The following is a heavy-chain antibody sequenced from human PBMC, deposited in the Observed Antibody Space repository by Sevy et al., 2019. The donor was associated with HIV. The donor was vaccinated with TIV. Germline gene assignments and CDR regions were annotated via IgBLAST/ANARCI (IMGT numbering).Heavy chain of an antibody. J-gene: IGHJ6*02. D-gene: IGHD5-18*01. CDR2: ISAYNGNK. CDR1: GYTFTSYG. V-gene: IGHV1-18*01. Sequence: ASVKVSCKASGYTFTSYGISWVRQAPGQGLEWMGWISAYNGNKNYAQKLQGRVTMTTDTSPSTAYMELRGLRSDDTAVYYCARDSYSYGFSGLSYYYYGMDVWGQGTTVTVSS. CDR3: ARDSYSYGFSGLSYYYYGMDV.